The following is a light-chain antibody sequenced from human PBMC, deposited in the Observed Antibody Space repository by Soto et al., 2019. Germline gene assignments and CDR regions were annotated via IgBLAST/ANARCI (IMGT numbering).Light chain of an antibody. CDR1: SSNIGSHT. CDR3: AACDYSLHGVI. Sequence: QSVLTQPPSASGTPGQRITISCSGSSSNIGSHTVNWHQQVPGTAPKLLIYSNNERPSGVPDRFSGSKSGTSASLAIGGLQSGGEAAYYCAACDYSLHGVIFCGVTTQTVL. J-gene: IGLJ2*01. CDR2: SNN. V-gene: IGLV1-44*01.